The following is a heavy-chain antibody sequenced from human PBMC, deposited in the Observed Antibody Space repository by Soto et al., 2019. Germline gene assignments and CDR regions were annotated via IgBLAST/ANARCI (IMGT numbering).Heavy chain of an antibody. Sequence: GASVKVSCXASGYTFTSYGISWVRQAPGQGLEWMGWISAYNCNTNYAQKFQGRVTMTTDTSTSTAYMELRSLRSDDTAVYYCARDSGDDACEGPSCAFDIWGQGTMVTVSS. J-gene: IGHJ3*02. V-gene: IGHV1-18*01. CDR3: ARDSGDDACEGPSCAFDI. CDR1: GYTFTSYG. D-gene: IGHD2-21*01. CDR2: ISAYNCNT.